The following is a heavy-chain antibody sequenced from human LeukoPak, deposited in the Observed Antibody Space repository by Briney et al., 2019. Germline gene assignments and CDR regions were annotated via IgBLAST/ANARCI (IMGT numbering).Heavy chain of an antibody. Sequence: GASVKVSCKASGYTFTSYAMNWVRQAPGQGLEWMGWINPNSGGTNYAQRFQGWVTMTRDTSISTAYMELSRLRSDDTAVYYCARDSGLIAAAGTTNWFDPWGQGTLVTVSS. D-gene: IGHD6-13*01. J-gene: IGHJ5*02. CDR2: INPNSGGT. CDR3: ARDSGLIAAAGTTNWFDP. CDR1: GYTFTSYA. V-gene: IGHV1-2*04.